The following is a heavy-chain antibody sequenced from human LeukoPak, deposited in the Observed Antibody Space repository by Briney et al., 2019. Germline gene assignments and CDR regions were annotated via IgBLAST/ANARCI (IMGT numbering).Heavy chain of an antibody. Sequence: GGSLRLSCAASGFTSSRYWMSRVRQAPGKVLEWVANINQDGSEKYYVDSVKGRFTISRDNAKNSLYLQMNSLRAEDTAVYYCARDQGFSYYYYYMDVWGKGTTVTVSS. CDR3: ARDQGFSYYYYYMDV. D-gene: IGHD3-3*01. V-gene: IGHV3-7*01. CDR1: GFTSSRYW. CDR2: INQDGSEK. J-gene: IGHJ6*03.